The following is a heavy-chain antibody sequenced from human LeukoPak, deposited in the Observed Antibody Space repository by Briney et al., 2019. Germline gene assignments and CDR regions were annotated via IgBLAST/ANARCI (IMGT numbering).Heavy chain of an antibody. J-gene: IGHJ4*02. CDR2: IIPIFGTA. Sequence: SVTVSCKASGGTFSIYAISWVRQAPGQGLEWMGGIIPIFGTANYAQKFQGRVTITADESTSTAYMELSSLRSEDTAVYYCARGLVRDCSGGSCYTRDYWGQGTLVTVSS. V-gene: IGHV1-69*13. CDR3: ARGLVRDCSGGSCYTRDY. CDR1: GGTFSIYA. D-gene: IGHD2-15*01.